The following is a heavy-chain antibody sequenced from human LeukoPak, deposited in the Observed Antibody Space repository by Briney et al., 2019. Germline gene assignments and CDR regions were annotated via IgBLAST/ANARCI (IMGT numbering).Heavy chain of an antibody. CDR3: ARDKSSSG. CDR1: GITLRSYG. Sequence: RGSLRLSCAAFGITLRSYGMHWVRQAPGKGLEWVALIWYDGSKTYYTDSVKGRFTISRDNSKNTLFLQVNSLRAEDTAVYYCARDKSSSGWGQGTLVTVSS. CDR2: IWYDGSKT. V-gene: IGHV3-33*01. J-gene: IGHJ4*02. D-gene: IGHD6-19*01.